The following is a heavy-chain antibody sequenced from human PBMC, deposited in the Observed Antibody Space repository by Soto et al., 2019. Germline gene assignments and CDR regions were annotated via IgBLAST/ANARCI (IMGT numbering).Heavy chain of an antibody. V-gene: IGHV1-58*01. Sequence: SVKVSCKASGFTFTSSAGQWVRQARGQRLEWIGWIVVGSGNTNYAQKFQERVTITRDMSTSTAYMELSSLRSEDTAVYYCAADWAGVGGYYYYGMDVWGQGTTVTVSS. CDR1: GFTFTSSA. CDR2: IVVGSGNT. CDR3: AADWAGVGGYYYYGMDV. D-gene: IGHD3-3*01. J-gene: IGHJ6*02.